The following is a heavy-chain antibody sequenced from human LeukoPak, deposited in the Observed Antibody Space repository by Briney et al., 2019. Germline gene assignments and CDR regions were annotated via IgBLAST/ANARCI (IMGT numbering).Heavy chain of an antibody. V-gene: IGHV3-30*18. J-gene: IGHJ4*02. CDR2: ISYDGSNK. CDR1: GFTFSSYG. Sequence: GGSLRLSCAASGFTFSSYGMHWVRQAPGKGLEWVAVISYDGSNKYYADSVKGRFTISRDNSKNTLYLQMNSLRAEDTAVYYCTKKGYYDGSGYYMYYFDHWGQGTLVTVSS. D-gene: IGHD3-22*01. CDR3: TKKGYYDGSGYYMYYFDH.